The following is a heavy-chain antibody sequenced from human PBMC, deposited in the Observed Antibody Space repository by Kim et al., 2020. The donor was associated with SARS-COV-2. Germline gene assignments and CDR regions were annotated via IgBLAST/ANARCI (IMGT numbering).Heavy chain of an antibody. V-gene: IGHV3-23*01. Sequence: GGSLRLSCAAAGFTFSSGAMNWVRQAPGKGLEWVSAIAGNGGTTDYADSVKGRFTISRDTSKKTLYLQMNSLRVEDTAVYYCVKDCASESHFFWGHGA. D-gene: IGHD3-10*01. CDR1: GFTFSSGA. CDR3: VKDCASESHFF. CDR2: IAGNGGTT. J-gene: IGHJ4*01.